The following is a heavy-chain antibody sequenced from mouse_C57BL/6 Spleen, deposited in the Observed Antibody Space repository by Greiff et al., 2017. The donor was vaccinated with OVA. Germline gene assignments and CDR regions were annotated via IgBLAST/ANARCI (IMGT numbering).Heavy chain of an antibody. J-gene: IGHJ4*01. CDR3: AREGGYGYDDNYYAMDY. CDR2: INYDGSST. CDR1: GFTFSDYY. V-gene: IGHV5-16*01. D-gene: IGHD2-2*01. Sequence: EVKLVESEGGLVQPGSSMKLSCTASGFTFSDYYMAWVRQVPEKGLEWVANINYDGSSTYYLDSLKSRFIISRDNAKNILYLQMSSLKSEDTATYYCAREGGYGYDDNYYAMDYWGQGTSVTVSS.